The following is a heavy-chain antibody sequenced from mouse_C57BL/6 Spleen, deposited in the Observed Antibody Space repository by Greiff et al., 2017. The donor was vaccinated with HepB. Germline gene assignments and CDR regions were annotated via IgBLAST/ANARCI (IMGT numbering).Heavy chain of an antibody. J-gene: IGHJ3*01. CDR2: ISYDGSN. V-gene: IGHV3-6*01. CDR1: GYSITSGYY. CDR3: ATYGNFAY. Sequence: EVKLMESGPGLVKPSQSLSLTCSVTGYSITSGYYWNWIRQFPGNKLEWMGYISYDGSNNYNPSLKNRISITRDTSKNQFFLKLNSVTTEDTATYYCATYGNFAYLGQGTLVTVSA. D-gene: IGHD2-1*01.